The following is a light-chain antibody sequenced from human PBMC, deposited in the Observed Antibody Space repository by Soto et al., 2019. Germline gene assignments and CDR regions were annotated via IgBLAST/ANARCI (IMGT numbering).Light chain of an antibody. Sequence: DIQMTQSPSTLSASVGDRVTITCRASQSISPWLAWYQQKPGKAPKLLIYKASSLESGVPSRFSXSGSGTEFTLTISXXQPEDFATYYCQHYNSYPITFGQGTRLEIK. CDR1: QSISPW. CDR3: QHYNSYPIT. J-gene: IGKJ5*01. CDR2: KAS. V-gene: IGKV1-5*03.